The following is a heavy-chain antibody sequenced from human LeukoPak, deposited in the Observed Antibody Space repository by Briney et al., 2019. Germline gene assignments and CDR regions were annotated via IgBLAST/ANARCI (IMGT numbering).Heavy chain of an antibody. J-gene: IGHJ4*02. CDR3: ARHPETYYDSSGYYGYYFDN. V-gene: IGHV4-34*01. D-gene: IGHD3-22*01. CDR2: INHSGST. CDR1: GGSFSGYY. Sequence: PSETLSLTCAVYGGSFSGYYWSWIRQPPGKGLEWIGEINHSGSTYYNPSLKSRVTISVDTSKNQFSLKLSSVTAADTAVYYCARHPETYYDSSGYYGYYFDNWGQETLVTVSS.